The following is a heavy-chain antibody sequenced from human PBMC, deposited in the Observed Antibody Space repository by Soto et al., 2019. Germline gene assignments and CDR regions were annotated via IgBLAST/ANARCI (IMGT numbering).Heavy chain of an antibody. V-gene: IGHV3-7*04. D-gene: IGHD1-26*01. J-gene: IGHJ5*02. CDR1: GLTFSNYW. CDR3: AGGAGWVFDR. CDR2: IKQDGSEK. Sequence: EVQLVESGGGLVQPGGSLRLSCAASGLTFSNYWMNWVRRAPGKGLEWVANIKQDGSEKYYVDSVKSRFTISRDNAKNSLYLQMNSLRVEDTAVYFCAGGAGWVFDRWGQGTLVTVSS.